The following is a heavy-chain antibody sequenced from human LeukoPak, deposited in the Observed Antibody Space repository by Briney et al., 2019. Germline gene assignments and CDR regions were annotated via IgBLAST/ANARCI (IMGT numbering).Heavy chain of an antibody. D-gene: IGHD3-16*02. Sequence: ASVKVSCKTSGYTFTSQGISWLRQAPGQGLEWMGWISAYNGHTNYAQKLQGRVTMTTDTSTSTAYMELRSLRSDDTAVYYCARDMITFGGVIVTGLTQSDYWGQGTLVTVSS. CDR2: ISAYNGHT. V-gene: IGHV1-18*01. CDR3: ARDMITFGGVIVTGLTQSDY. CDR1: GYTFTSQG. J-gene: IGHJ4*02.